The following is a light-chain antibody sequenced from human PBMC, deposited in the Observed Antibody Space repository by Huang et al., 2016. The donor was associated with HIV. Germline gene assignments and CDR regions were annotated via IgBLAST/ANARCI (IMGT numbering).Light chain of an antibody. J-gene: IGKJ1*01. CDR2: AAS. CDR1: QAISNY. V-gene: IGKV1-17*03. CDR3: LQHHAYPRT. Sequence: DSQMTQSPSAMSASVGDKVTITCRASQAISNYLVWFQQKPGRAPKRLIYAASSLQSGVPSRFSGRVYGTKFTLTISSLQPEDFATYYCLQHHAYPRTFGPGTKVEVK.